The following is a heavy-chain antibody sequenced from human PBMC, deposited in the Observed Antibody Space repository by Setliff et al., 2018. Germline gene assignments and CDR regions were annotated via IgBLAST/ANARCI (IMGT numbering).Heavy chain of an antibody. CDR2: IHYRGTT. CDR3: VRTGTYRYFDS. Sequence: SQTLSLTCTVSGDSITSGTYYWGWIRQPPGKGLEWIGRIHYRGTTYSNVSLASRLTISVDTSKNQFSLQLTSVTAADTAVYYCVRTGTYRYFDSWGQGTRVTVSS. D-gene: IGHD1-1*01. CDR1: GDSITSGTYY. V-gene: IGHV4-39*01. J-gene: IGHJ4*02.